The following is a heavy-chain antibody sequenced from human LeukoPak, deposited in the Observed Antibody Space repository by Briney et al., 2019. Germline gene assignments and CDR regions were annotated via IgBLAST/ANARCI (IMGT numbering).Heavy chain of an antibody. J-gene: IGHJ3*02. V-gene: IGHV3-9*03. CDR3: AKDLKVGATTGFAFDI. Sequence: GRSLRLSCAASGFTFDDYAMHWVRQAPGKGLEWVSGISWNSGSIGYADSVKGRFTISGDNAKNSLYLQMNSLRAEDMALYYCAKDLKVGATTGFAFDIWGQGTMVTVSS. D-gene: IGHD1-26*01. CDR2: ISWNSGSI. CDR1: GFTFDDYA.